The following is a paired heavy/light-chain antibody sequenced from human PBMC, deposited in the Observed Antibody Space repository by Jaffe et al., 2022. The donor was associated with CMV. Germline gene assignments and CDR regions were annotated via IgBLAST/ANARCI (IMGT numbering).Heavy chain of an antibody. CDR2: INPSGGTT. J-gene: IGHJ6*02. D-gene: IGHD3-10*01. Sequence: QVQLVQSGAEVKKPGASVKISCRAFGYTFTSYYIHWVRQAPGQGLEWMGIINPSGGTTTYAQKLQGRVTMTRETSTSTVYMELSSLRSEDTAVYYCARGFVRGDRMDVWGQGTTVTVSS. CDR1: GYTFTSYY. V-gene: IGHV1-46*04. CDR3: ARGFVRGDRMDV.
Light chain of an antibody. J-gene: IGKJ3*01. CDR1: QNISSY. CDR3: QQSYRTPPT. V-gene: IGKV1-39*01. CDR2: AAS. Sequence: DIQMTQSPSSLSASVGDRVTITCRASQNISSYLNWYQQKPGKAPKLLIYAASSSQSGVPSRFSGSGSGTDFTLTISSLQPEDFATYYCQQSYRTPPTFGPGTRVDI.